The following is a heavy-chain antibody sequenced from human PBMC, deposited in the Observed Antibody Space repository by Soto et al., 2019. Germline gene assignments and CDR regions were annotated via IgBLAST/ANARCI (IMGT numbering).Heavy chain of an antibody. CDR3: ARVDYEILTGYS. V-gene: IGHV4-4*02. CDR1: GGSISSSNW. CDR2: IYHSGSI. J-gene: IGHJ4*02. Sequence: QVQLQESGPGLVKPSGTLSLTCAVSGGSISSSNWWRWVRQPPGKGLEWIGEIYHSGSINYNPSLISRVTLSVDKSKNQFSLKLGSVTAVDPAVYYCARVDYEILTGYSWGQGTLVTVSS. D-gene: IGHD3-9*01.